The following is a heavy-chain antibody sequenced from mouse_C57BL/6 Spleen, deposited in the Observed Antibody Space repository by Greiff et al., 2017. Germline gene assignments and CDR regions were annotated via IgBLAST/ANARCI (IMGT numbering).Heavy chain of an antibody. D-gene: IGHD3-2*02. V-gene: IGHV5-12*01. CDR2: ISNGGGST. J-gene: IGHJ3*01. CDR3: ARQGSSGYTWFAY. Sequence: EVMLVESGGGLVQPGGSLKLSCAASGFTFSDYYMYWVRQTPEKRLEWVAYISNGGGSTYYPDTVKGRFTISRDNAKNTLYLQMSRLKSEDTAMYYCARQGSSGYTWFAYWGQGTLVTVSA. CDR1: GFTFSDYY.